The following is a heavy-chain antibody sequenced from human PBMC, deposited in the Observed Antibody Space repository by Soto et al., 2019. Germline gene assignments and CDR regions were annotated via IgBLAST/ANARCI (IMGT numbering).Heavy chain of an antibody. J-gene: IGHJ6*02. V-gene: IGHV4-31*03. CDR3: ARRPDYYYYGMDV. Sequence: PSETLSLTCTVSGGSISSGGYYWSWIRQHPGKGLEWIGYIYYSGSTYYNLSLKSRVTISVDTSKNQFSLKLSSVTAADTAVYYCARRPDYYYYGMDVWGQGTTVTVSS. CDR1: GGSISSGGYY. CDR2: IYYSGST.